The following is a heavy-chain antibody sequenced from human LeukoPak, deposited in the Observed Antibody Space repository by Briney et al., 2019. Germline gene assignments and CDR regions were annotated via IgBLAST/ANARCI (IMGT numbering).Heavy chain of an antibody. Sequence: GGSLRLSCAASGFTFSDYYMSWIRQAPGKGLEWVSFISSTGSTIYYADSVKGRFTISRDNAKNSVNLQMNSLRAEDTAVYCCARGLGYCSGGSCPRRAFDIWGQGTVVTVSS. J-gene: IGHJ3*02. CDR3: ARGLGYCSGGSCPRRAFDI. V-gene: IGHV3-11*01. D-gene: IGHD2-15*01. CDR2: ISSTGSTI. CDR1: GFTFSDYY.